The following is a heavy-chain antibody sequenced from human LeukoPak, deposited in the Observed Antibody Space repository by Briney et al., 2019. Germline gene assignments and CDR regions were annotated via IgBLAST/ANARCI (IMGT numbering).Heavy chain of an antibody. Sequence: ASVKVSCKVSGYTLTELSMHWVRQAPGKGLEWMGGFDPEDGETIYAQKFQGRVTMTEDTSTDTAYMELSSLRSEDTAVYYCATPWFGESPSGAFDIWGRGTMVTVSS. CDR3: ATPWFGESPSGAFDI. V-gene: IGHV1-24*01. CDR2: FDPEDGET. J-gene: IGHJ3*02. D-gene: IGHD3-10*01. CDR1: GYTLTELS.